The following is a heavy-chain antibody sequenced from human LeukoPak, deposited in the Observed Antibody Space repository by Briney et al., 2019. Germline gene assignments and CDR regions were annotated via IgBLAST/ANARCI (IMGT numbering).Heavy chain of an antibody. V-gene: IGHV3-23*01. CDR2: ISASAAMT. Sequence: GSLRLSCEASGFTFNNYVMTWVRQAPGKGLEWVSSISASAAMTYYADSVKGRFTISRDNSKNTLYLQMNSLRAEDTAVYYCARARYGSGSYYIDYWGQGTLVTVSS. D-gene: IGHD3-10*01. J-gene: IGHJ4*02. CDR3: ARARYGSGSYYIDY. CDR1: GFTFNNYV.